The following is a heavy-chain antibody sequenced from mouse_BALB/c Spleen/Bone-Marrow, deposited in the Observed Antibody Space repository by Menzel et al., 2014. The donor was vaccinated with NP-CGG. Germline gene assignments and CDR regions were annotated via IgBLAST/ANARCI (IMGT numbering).Heavy chain of an antibody. CDR3: ARGDYGNWNYAMDY. D-gene: IGHD2-1*01. Sequence: CKGSGYTFTDYAMHWVKQSHAKSLEWIGVISTYSGNTNYNQKFKGKATMTVDKSSSTAYMELARLTSEDSAIYYCARGDYGNWNYAMDYWGQGTSVTVSS. J-gene: IGHJ4*01. CDR2: ISTYSGNT. CDR1: GYTFTDYA. V-gene: IGHV1S137*01.